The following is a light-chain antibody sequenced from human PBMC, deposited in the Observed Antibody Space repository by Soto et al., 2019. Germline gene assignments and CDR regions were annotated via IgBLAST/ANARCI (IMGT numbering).Light chain of an antibody. J-gene: IGLJ1*01. CDR1: STDVGGYNY. Sequence: SVLAQPSSVSVSPGQSITIACTGTSTDVGGYNYVSWYQHHPGKGPKLIIYEVSNRPSGVSDRFSGSKSGNKASLIISNLEAEDESDYYCGSYTSTDTPFVFGTGTRSPS. CDR3: GSYTSTDTPFV. V-gene: IGLV2-14*01. CDR2: EVS.